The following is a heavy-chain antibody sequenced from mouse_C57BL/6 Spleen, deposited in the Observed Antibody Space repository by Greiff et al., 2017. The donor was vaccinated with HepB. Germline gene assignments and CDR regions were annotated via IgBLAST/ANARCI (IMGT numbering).Heavy chain of an antibody. Sequence: EVKLQESGPVLVKPGASVKMSCKASGYTFTDYYMNWVKQSHGKSLEWIGVINPYNGGTSYNQKFKGKATLTVDKSSSTAYMELNSLTSEDSAVYYCAREGLITTVVENYFDYWGQGTTLTVSS. CDR3: AREGLITTVVENYFDY. CDR1: GYTFTDYY. V-gene: IGHV1-19*01. J-gene: IGHJ2*01. D-gene: IGHD1-1*01. CDR2: INPYNGGT.